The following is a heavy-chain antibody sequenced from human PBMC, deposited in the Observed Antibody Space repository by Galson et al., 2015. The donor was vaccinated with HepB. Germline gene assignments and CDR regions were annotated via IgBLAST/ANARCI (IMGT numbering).Heavy chain of an antibody. CDR1: GFTFSSYA. CDR3: ARAIQLRGTNWFDP. J-gene: IGHJ5*02. V-gene: IGHV3-30-3*01. CDR2: ISYDGSNK. D-gene: IGHD5-18*01. Sequence: SLRLSCAASGFTFSSYAMHWVRQAPGKGLEWVAVISYDGSNKYYADSVKGRFTISRDNSKNTLYLQMNSLRAEDTAVYYCARAIQLRGTNWFDPWGQGTLVTVSS.